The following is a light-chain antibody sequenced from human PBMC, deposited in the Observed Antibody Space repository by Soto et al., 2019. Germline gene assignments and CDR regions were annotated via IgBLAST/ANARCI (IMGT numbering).Light chain of an antibody. CDR3: NLYGGSNHLK. CDR2: EVS. J-gene: IGLJ2*01. CDR1: SSDVGGYNY. V-gene: IGLV2-8*01. Sequence: QSALTQPPSASGSPGQSVTISCSGTSSDVGGYNYVSWYQQHPGKAPKLMIYEVSKRPSGVPDRFSGSKSGNTASLTVSGLQAEGGADYYLNLYGGSNHLKFGGGTQLTVL.